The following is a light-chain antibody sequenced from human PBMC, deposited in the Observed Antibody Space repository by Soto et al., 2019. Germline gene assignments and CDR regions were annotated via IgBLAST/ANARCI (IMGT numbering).Light chain of an antibody. CDR2: AAS. CDR1: QGISSY. CDR3: MQVLQTPYT. J-gene: IGKJ2*01. Sequence: IQLTQSPSSLSASVGDRVTITCRASQGISSYLAWYQQKPGKAPKLLIYAASTLQSGVPSRFSGSGSGTDFTLKISRVEADDVGVYYCMQVLQTPYTFGQGTKLEIK. V-gene: IGKV1-9*01.